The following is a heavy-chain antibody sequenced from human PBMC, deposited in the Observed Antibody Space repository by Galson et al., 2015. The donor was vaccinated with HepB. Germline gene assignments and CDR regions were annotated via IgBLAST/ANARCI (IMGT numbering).Heavy chain of an antibody. CDR2: IKSKTDGGTT. J-gene: IGHJ4*02. CDR3: YTYCGGDCYTHFDY. Sequence: SLRLSCAASGFTFSNAWMNWVRQAPGKGLEWVGRIKSKTDGGTTDYAAPVKGRFTISRDDSKNTLYLQMNSLKTEDTAVYYCYTYCGGDCYTHFDYWGQGTLVTVSS. V-gene: IGHV3-15*07. CDR1: GFTFSNAW. D-gene: IGHD2-21*01.